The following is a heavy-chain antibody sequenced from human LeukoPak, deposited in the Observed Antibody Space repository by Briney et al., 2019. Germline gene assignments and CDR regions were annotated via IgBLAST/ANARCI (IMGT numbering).Heavy chain of an antibody. J-gene: IGHJ6*04. V-gene: IGHV3-21*01. D-gene: IGHD3-10*02. Sequence: GGSLRLSCAASGFTFSKAWMTWVRQAPGKGLEWVSAISGSGGRTYNADSVKGRFTISRDNAKNSLYLQMNSLRAEDTAVYYCAELGITMIGGVWGKGTTVTISS. CDR3: AELGITMIGGV. CDR2: ISGSGGRT. CDR1: GFTFSKAW.